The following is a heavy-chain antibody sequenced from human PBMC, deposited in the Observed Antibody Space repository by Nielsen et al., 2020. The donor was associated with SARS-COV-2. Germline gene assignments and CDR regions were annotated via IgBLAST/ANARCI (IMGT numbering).Heavy chain of an antibody. CDR1: GGSISSGDYY. CDR2: IYYSGST. CDR3: ARGHTVTNYLRYYYGMDV. Sequence: SETLSLTCTVSGGSISSGDYYWSWIRQPPGKGLEWIGYIYYSGSTYYNPSLKSRVTISVDTSKNQFSLKLSSVTAADTAVYYCARGHTVTNYLRYYYGMDVWGQGTTVTVSS. D-gene: IGHD4-17*01. V-gene: IGHV4-30-4*01. J-gene: IGHJ6*02.